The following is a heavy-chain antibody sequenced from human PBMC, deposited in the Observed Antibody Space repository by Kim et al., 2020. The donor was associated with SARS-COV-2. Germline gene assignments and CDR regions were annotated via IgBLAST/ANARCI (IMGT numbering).Heavy chain of an antibody. CDR2: IYSGGSST. Sequence: GGSLRLSCAASGFTFSSYAMSWVRQAPGKGLEWVSVIYSGGSSTYYADSVKGRFTISRDNSKNTLYLQMNSLRAEDTAVYYCAKWGSGPWGADAFDIWGQGTMVTVSS. CDR1: GFTFSSYA. CDR3: AKWGSGPWGADAFDI. J-gene: IGHJ3*02. D-gene: IGHD6-19*01. V-gene: IGHV3-23*03.